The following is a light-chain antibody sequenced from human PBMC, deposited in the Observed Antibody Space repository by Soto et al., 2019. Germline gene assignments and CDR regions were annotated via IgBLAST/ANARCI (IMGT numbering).Light chain of an antibody. J-gene: IGLJ3*02. CDR2: EVR. CDR3: CSYTARSTLV. CDR1: SRDVGAYNL. V-gene: IGLV2-14*01. Sequence: QSVLTQPASVSGSAGQSITISCSGTSRDVGAYNLVSWYQQHPGTAPKLIIYEVRNRPSGISSRFSGSRSGNTASLTISGLQAEDEGDYYCCSYTARSTLVFGGGTKLTVL.